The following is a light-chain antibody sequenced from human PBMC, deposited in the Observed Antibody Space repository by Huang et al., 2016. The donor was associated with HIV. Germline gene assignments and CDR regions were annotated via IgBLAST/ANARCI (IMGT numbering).Light chain of an antibody. Sequence: DIQMTQSPSTLSASVGDRVTITCRASQSISSWLDWYQQKPGKAPKLLIYEASNLESGVPSRFSARGSGTEFTLTISSLQPDDFATYYCQQYNTYPWTFGQGTKVEI. CDR2: EAS. V-gene: IGKV1-5*01. CDR1: QSISSW. J-gene: IGKJ1*01. CDR3: QQYNTYPWT.